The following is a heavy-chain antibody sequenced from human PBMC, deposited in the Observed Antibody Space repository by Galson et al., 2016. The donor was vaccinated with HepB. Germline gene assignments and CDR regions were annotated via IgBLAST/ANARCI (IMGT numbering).Heavy chain of an antibody. CDR2: ISGSGSST. V-gene: IGHV3-23*01. J-gene: IGHJ5*02. D-gene: IGHD2-15*01. CDR3: AKRYCSGGSCYHVDH. CDR1: GFTFSTYA. Sequence: SLRLSCAASGFTFSTYAMSWVRQAPGKGLEWVSLISGSGSSTFCADSVKGRFTISRDNSKNTLYLQMNSLRAEDTAVYYCAKRYCSGGSCYHVDHWGQGTLVTVSS.